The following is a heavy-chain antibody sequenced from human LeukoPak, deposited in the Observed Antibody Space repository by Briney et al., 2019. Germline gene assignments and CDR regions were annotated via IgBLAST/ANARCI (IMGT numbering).Heavy chain of an antibody. V-gene: IGHV3-48*01. Sequence: GSLRLSCAASGFTFSSYSMNWVRQAPGKGLEWVSYISSTSSTIYYADSVKGRFTISRDNAKNSLYLQMNSLRAEDTAVYYCARERGYSYGYSDYWGQGTLVTVSS. CDR1: GFTFSSYS. J-gene: IGHJ4*02. CDR2: ISSTSSTI. CDR3: ARERGYSYGYSDY. D-gene: IGHD5-18*01.